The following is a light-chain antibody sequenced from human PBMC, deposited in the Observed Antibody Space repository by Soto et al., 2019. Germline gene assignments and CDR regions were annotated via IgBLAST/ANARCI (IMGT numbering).Light chain of an antibody. V-gene: IGKV4-1*01. J-gene: IGKJ4*01. CDR2: WAS. CDR3: QQYYSTPLI. CDR1: QSLLYNSNNKNY. Sequence: DIVMTQSPDSLAVSLGERATINCKSSQSLLYNSNNKNYLAWYQQKPGQPPKLLIYWASTRESGIPDPFSGSGSVTDFTLTISSLQAEDVALYYCQQYYSTPLIFGGGTKVEIK.